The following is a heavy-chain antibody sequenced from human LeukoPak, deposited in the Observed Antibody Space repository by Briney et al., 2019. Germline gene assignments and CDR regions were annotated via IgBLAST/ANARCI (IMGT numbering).Heavy chain of an antibody. D-gene: IGHD2-21*02. J-gene: IGHJ6*02. CDR3: ARDSEAYCGGDCYYYYYYGMDV. CDR2: INNDGSST. Sequence: PGGSLRLSCAASGFTFSSCWMHWVRQAPGKGLVWVSRINNDGSSTSYADSVKGRFTISRDNAKNSLYLQMNSLRAEDTAVYYCARDSEAYCGGDCYYYYYYGMDVWGQGTTVTVSS. V-gene: IGHV3-74*01. CDR1: GFTFSSCW.